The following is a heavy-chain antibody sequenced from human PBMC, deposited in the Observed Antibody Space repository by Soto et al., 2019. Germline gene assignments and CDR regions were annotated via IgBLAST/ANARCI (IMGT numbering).Heavy chain of an antibody. Sequence: QVQLVQSGAEVEKPGASVKVSCKAAGYIFTSYGISWVRQAPGQGLEWMGWISAYKGDTKYAQKLQGRVTMTADTATARAYVELRSLGSADTAVYFCAGVAVAGTSPPAPGFDYWGQGTLLTVSS. CDR1: GYIFTSYG. CDR2: ISAYKGDT. V-gene: IGHV1-18*01. J-gene: IGHJ4*02. D-gene: IGHD6-19*01. CDR3: AGVAVAGTSPPAPGFDY.